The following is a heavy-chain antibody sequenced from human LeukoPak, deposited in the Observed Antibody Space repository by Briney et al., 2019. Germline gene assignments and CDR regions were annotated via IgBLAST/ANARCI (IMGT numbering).Heavy chain of an antibody. Sequence: GEFLKISCRTSGYTFSTHWIGWVRQMPGKGLDWMGITFPADSNTKYSPSFEGQVTISADRSTRTAYLQWSSLKASDTAIYYCVRRLTWNYDSDAFDIWGLGTMVTVSS. CDR1: GYTFSTHW. CDR2: TFPADSNT. V-gene: IGHV5-51*01. D-gene: IGHD1-7*01. CDR3: VRRLTWNYDSDAFDI. J-gene: IGHJ3*02.